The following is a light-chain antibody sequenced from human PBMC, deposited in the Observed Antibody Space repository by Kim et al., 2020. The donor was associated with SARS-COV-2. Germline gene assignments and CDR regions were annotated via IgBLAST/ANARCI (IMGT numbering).Light chain of an antibody. CDR1: SSRSYY. Sequence: ALGQKARITSQGESSRSYYASWYQQKPGQAPVLVIYEKNNRPSGSPDRFSGSSSGNTASLTITGAQEEDEADYYCNSRESGVNHVVFGGGTKLTVL. CDR3: NSRESGVNHVV. CDR2: EKN. J-gene: IGLJ3*02. V-gene: IGLV3-19*01.